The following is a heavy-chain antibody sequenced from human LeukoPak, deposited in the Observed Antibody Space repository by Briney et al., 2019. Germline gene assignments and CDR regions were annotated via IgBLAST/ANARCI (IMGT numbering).Heavy chain of an antibody. CDR1: GFTFSNAW. D-gene: IGHD5-18*01. CDR2: IKSKTDGGTT. J-gene: IGHJ5*02. V-gene: IGHV3-15*01. Sequence: GGSLRLSCAASGFTFSNAWMSWVRQAPGKGLEWVGRIKSKTDGGTTDYAAPVKGRFTISRDDSKDTLYLQMNSLKTEDTAVYYCAKDYVQLKWSAWGQGTLVTVSS. CDR3: AKDYVQLKWSA.